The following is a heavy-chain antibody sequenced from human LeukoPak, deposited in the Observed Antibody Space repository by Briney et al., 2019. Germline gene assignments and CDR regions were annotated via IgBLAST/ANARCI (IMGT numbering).Heavy chain of an antibody. CDR1: GYTFTSYY. CDR3: ARDVLYSSGWYEGDLSRDGYYYYGMDV. Sequence: ASVKVSCKASGYTFTSYYMHWVRQAPGQGLEWMGIINPSGGSTSYAQKFQGRVTMTRDTSTSTVYMELSSLRSEDTAVYYCARDVLYSSGWYEGDLSRDGYYYYGMDVWGQGTTVTVSS. CDR2: INPSGGST. D-gene: IGHD6-19*01. V-gene: IGHV1-46*01. J-gene: IGHJ6*02.